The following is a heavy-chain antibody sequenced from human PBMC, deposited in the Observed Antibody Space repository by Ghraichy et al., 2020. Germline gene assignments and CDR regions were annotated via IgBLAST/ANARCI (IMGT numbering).Heavy chain of an antibody. J-gene: IGHJ3*02. Sequence: ASVKVSCKASGYTFSNYGVSWVRQAPGQGLEWMGWISGYNGNTNYIQNLQGRVTMTTDTSTNTAYMELRNLRSDDTAVYYCARRPILTGYNRMNDALDIWGQGTVVTVSS. CDR3: ARRPILTGYNRMNDALDI. CDR1: GYTFSNYG. V-gene: IGHV1-18*04. D-gene: IGHD3-9*01. CDR2: ISGYNGNT.